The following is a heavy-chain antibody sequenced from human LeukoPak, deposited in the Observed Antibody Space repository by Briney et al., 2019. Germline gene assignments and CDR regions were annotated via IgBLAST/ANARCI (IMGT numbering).Heavy chain of an antibody. CDR1: GGSISSSSYY. V-gene: IGHV4-39*01. CDR3: ARRPSPGTLDY. J-gene: IGHJ4*02. D-gene: IGHD1-1*01. CDR2: IYYSGST. Sequence: PSETLSLTCTVSGGSISSSSYYWGWIRQPPGKGLEWIGSIYYSGSTYYNPSLKSRVTISVDTSKNQFSLKLSSVTAADTAVYYCARRPSPGTLDYWGQGTLVTVSS.